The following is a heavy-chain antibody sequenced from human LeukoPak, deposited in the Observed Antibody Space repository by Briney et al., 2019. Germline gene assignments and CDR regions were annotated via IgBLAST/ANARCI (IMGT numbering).Heavy chain of an antibody. CDR3: AREVSRGSYRRWDY. CDR2: IYSGGSST. Sequence: GGSLSLSCTASGFTVSTNYMSWVRQAPGKGLEWVSVIYSGGSSTYYADSVKGRFTISRDKSKNTLYLQMNSLRAEDTAVYYCAREVSRGSYRRWDYWGQGTLVTVSS. D-gene: IGHD3-16*02. J-gene: IGHJ4*02. V-gene: IGHV3-66*01. CDR1: GFTVSTNY.